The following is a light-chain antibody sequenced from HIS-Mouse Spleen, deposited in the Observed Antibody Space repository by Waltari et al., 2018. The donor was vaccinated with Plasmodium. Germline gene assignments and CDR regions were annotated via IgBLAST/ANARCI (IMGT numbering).Light chain of an antibody. CDR2: EGS. CDR1: SRSVGSYNL. V-gene: IGLV2-23*01. J-gene: IGLJ1*01. Sequence: QSALTQPASVSGSPGPSITISFPGTSRSVGSYNLVSWYQQHPGKAPKLMIYEGSKRPSGVSNRFSGSKSGNTASLTISGLQAEDEADYYCCSYAGSSTYVFGTGTKVTVL. CDR3: CSYAGSSTYV.